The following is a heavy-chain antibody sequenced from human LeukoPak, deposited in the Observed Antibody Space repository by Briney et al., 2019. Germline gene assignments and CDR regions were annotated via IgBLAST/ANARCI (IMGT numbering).Heavy chain of an antibody. D-gene: IGHD3-10*01. V-gene: IGHV3-23*01. CDR2: ISPSGDIT. Sequence: GGSLRLSCAASGFTFSNHGMNWVRQAPGKGLEWVSGISPSGDITYYADSVKGRFTISRDNSKNTLYLEMISLTAEDTAVYYCAKDDAWLRFGEWSQGTLVTVSS. CDR1: GFTFSNHG. J-gene: IGHJ4*02. CDR3: AKDDAWLRFGE.